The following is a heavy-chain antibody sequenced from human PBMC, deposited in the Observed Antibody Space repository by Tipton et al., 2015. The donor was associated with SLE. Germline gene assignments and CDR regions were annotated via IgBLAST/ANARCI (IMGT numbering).Heavy chain of an antibody. CDR2: IYYSGST. CDR1: GGSISSSSYY. Sequence: GLVKPSETLSLTCTVSGGSISSSSYYWGWIRQPPGKGLGWIGNIYYSGSTYYNPSLKSRVTISVDTSKNQFSLKLSSVTAADTAVYYCARHRSTNSFLPPNGFDPWGQGTLVTVSS. CDR3: ARHRSTNSFLPPNGFDP. D-gene: IGHD5-18*01. V-gene: IGHV4-39*01. J-gene: IGHJ5*02.